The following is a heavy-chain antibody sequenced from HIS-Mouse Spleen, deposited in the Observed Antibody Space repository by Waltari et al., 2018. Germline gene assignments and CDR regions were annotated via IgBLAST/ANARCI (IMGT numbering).Heavy chain of an antibody. CDR2: ISAYNGNT. CDR3: ASTTPYSGSYYFDY. V-gene: IGHV1-18*01. D-gene: IGHD1-26*01. CDR1: GYTFTSYG. J-gene: IGHJ4*02. Sequence: QVQLVQSGAEVKKPGAPVKVSGKASGYTFTSYGISWWRRAPGQGLEWMGWISAYNGNTNYAQKLQGRVTMTTDTSTSTAYMELRSLRSDDTAVYYCASTTPYSGSYYFDYWGQGTLVTVSS.